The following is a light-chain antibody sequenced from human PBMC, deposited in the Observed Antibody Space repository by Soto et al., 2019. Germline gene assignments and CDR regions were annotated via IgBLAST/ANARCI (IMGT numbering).Light chain of an antibody. CDR1: QSFYSN. V-gene: IGKV3-15*01. CDR3: QQYTNWPLT. J-gene: IGKJ4*01. Sequence: EIVMTQSPVTLSVSPGEGVTLSCRASQSFYSNLAWYQQKPGQSPRLLIYDASARAPDIPARFSGSGSGTDFTLTVSRLQSEDFAVYDRQQYTNWPLTFGGGTRVEIK. CDR2: DAS.